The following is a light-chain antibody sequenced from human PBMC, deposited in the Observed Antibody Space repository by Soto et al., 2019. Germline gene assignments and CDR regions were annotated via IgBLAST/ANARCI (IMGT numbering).Light chain of an antibody. CDR1: QSVSSN. J-gene: IGKJ2*01. Sequence: EIAMTQSPATLSVSPGERATLSCRASQSVSSNLAWYQQKPGQAPTLLIYCASTRATGIPARFSGSGSGTEFTLTISSLQSEDVAVYYCQQYNRWPPYTFGQGTKVDIK. V-gene: IGKV3D-15*01. CDR3: QQYNRWPPYT. CDR2: CAS.